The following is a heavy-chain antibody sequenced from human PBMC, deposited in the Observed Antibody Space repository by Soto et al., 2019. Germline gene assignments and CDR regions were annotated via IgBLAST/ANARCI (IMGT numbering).Heavy chain of an antibody. V-gene: IGHV1-18*01. CDR3: ARDWFGIDY. Sequence: VQLVQSGAEVKKPGASVKVSCKASGYTFTSYNISWVRQAPGQGLEWMGWINPYNGNTNYAPKLQGRVTMTTDTSTNTAYMELRSVTSDDTAVYYCARDWFGIDYWGQGTLVTVSS. J-gene: IGHJ4*02. CDR2: INPYNGNT. D-gene: IGHD3-16*01. CDR1: GYTFTSYN.